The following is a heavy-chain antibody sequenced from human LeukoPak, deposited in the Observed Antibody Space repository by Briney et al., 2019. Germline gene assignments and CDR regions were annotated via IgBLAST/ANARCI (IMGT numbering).Heavy chain of an antibody. CDR2: ISSSSTTR. CDR1: GFTFSTYS. V-gene: IGHV3-48*01. Sequence: PGGSLRLSCAASGFTFSTYSMNWVRQAPGKGLEWVSYISSSSTTRKYADSVKGRFTISRDNSKNTLYLQMNSLRAEDTAVYYCAKSRGESRGASNYWGQGTLVTVSS. D-gene: IGHD1-26*01. CDR3: AKSRGESRGASNY. J-gene: IGHJ4*02.